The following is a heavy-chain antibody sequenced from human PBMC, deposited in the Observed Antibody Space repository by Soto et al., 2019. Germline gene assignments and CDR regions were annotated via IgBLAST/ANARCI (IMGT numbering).Heavy chain of an antibody. J-gene: IGHJ5*02. V-gene: IGHV3-30-3*01. CDR1: GFTFSSYP. Sequence: GGSLRLSCEASGFTFSSYPMHWVRQAPGKGLEWVTVISYDGGNQYYADSVKGRFTISRDNSKDTLYLQIHSLRSDDTAVYFCARGPITQTSFIDPWGQGTLVTVSS. CDR2: ISYDGGNQ. D-gene: IGHD1-20*01. CDR3: ARGPITQTSFIDP.